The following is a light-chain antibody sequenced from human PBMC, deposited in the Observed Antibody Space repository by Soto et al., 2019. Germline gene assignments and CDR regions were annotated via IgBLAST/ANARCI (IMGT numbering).Light chain of an antibody. CDR3: LQHYNYPRT. V-gene: IGKV1-6*01. CDR2: AAS. Sequence: AIQMTQSPSSLSASVGDRVTIACRASQGIRNDLVWYQQKPGKAPNLLIYAASSLQSGVPSRFSGSGSGIDFTLTISSLQPEDFATYSFLQHYNYPRTFGQGTNVEIK. J-gene: IGKJ1*01. CDR1: QGIRND.